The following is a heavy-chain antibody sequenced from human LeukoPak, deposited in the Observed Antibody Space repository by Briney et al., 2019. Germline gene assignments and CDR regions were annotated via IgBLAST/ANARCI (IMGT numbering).Heavy chain of an antibody. V-gene: IGHV3-53*01. Sequence: PGGSLRLSCAASGLTVSSNYMSWVRQAPGKGLEWVSLFYSGGTTYYADSVKGRFTISRDNSKNTLYLQMNSLRAEDTAVYYCATTSSSDAFDIWGQGTMVTVSS. CDR3: ATTSSSDAFDI. CDR1: GLTVSSNY. CDR2: FYSGGTT. D-gene: IGHD6-13*01. J-gene: IGHJ3*02.